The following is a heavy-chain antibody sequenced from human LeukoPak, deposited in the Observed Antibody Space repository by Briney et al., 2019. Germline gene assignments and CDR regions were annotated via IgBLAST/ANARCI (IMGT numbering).Heavy chain of an antibody. CDR3: AKDRIAVAGTVVDY. Sequence: GGSLRLSCAASGFTFSNYRISWVRQPPGKGLDWVAHINQDGSQTSYVDSVKGRFTISRDNSKNTLYLQMNSLRAEDTAVYYCAKDRIAVAGTVVDYWGQGTLVTVSS. CDR2: INQDGSQT. V-gene: IGHV3-7*03. CDR1: GFTFSNYR. D-gene: IGHD6-19*01. J-gene: IGHJ4*02.